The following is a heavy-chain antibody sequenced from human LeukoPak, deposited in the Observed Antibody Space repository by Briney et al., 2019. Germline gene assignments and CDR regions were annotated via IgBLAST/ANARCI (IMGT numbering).Heavy chain of an antibody. CDR1: GGTFSSYA. CDR3: AREARIAAAGPPDWFDP. J-gene: IGHJ5*02. V-gene: IGHV1-69*13. Sequence: SVKVSCKASGGTFSSYAISWVRQAPGQGFEWMGGIIPIFGTANYAQKFQGRVTITADESTSTAYMELSSLRSEDTAVYYCAREARIAAAGPPDWFDPWGQGTLVTVSS. CDR2: IIPIFGTA. D-gene: IGHD6-13*01.